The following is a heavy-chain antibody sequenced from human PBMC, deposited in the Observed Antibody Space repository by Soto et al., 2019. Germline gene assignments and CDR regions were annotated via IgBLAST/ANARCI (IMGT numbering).Heavy chain of an antibody. Sequence: EVQLVESGGGLVQPGGSLRLSCAASGLTFSNFRMHWVRQAPGKGLVWVALISNDGRSTNHADSVKGRFTISRDNAKSTLYLQLNSLRAEDTAVYYCARDTAGISYWGQGTLVTVSS. CDR1: GLTFSNFR. CDR2: ISNDGRST. J-gene: IGHJ4*02. D-gene: IGHD6-13*01. CDR3: ARDTAGISY. V-gene: IGHV3-74*01.